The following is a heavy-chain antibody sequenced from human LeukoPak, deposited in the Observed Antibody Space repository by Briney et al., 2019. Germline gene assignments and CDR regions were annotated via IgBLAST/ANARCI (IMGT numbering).Heavy chain of an antibody. V-gene: IGHV3-73*01. Sequence: GGSLRLSCAASGFTFSGSAMHWVRQASGKGLEWVGRIRGKANSYATAYAASVKGRFTISRDDSKNTAYLQMNSLKTEDTAVYYCTSPSSTVTAGWYYYMDVWGKGTTVTVSS. CDR1: GFTFSGSA. CDR2: IRGKANSYAT. D-gene: IGHD4-11*01. CDR3: TSPSSTVTAGWYYYMDV. J-gene: IGHJ6*03.